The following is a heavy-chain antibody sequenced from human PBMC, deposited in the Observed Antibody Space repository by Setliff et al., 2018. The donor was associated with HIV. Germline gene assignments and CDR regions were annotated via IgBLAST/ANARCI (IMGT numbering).Heavy chain of an antibody. CDR3: AKDLGLREGSSPFDN. Sequence: GGSLRLSCTASGFMFNKNYMSWLRQAPGKGLEWVTFIRYDGSDIHYADSVKGRFTISRDNSKNTLYLQMNSLRVEDAAVYYCAKDLGLREGSSPFDNWGQGTLVTSPQ. V-gene: IGHV3-30*02. D-gene: IGHD3-16*01. J-gene: IGHJ4*02. CDR2: IRYDGSDI. CDR1: GFMFNKNY.